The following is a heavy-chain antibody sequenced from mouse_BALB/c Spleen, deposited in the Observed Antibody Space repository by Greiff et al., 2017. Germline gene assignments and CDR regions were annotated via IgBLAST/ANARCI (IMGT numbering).Heavy chain of an antibody. CDR3: ARRGEVRRYFEV. D-gene: IGHD2-14*01. Sequence: EVKLVESGPSLVKPSQTLSLTCSVTGDSITSGYWNWIRKFPGNKLEYMGYISYSGSTYYNPSLKSRISITRDTSKNQYYLQLKSVTTEDTATYYCARRGEVRRYFEVWGAGTTVTVSS. CDR1: GDSITSGY. V-gene: IGHV3-8*02. CDR2: ISYSGST. J-gene: IGHJ1*01.